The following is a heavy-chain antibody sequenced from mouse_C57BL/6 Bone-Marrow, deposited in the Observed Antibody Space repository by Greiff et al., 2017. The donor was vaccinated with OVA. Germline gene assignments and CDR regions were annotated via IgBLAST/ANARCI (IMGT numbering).Heavy chain of an antibody. CDR2: IDPETGCT. D-gene: IGHD2-5*01. J-gene: IGHJ2*01. Sequence: QVQLQQSGAELVRPGASVTLSCKASGYTFTDYEMHWVKQTPVHGLEWIGAIDPETGCTAYNQKFKGKAILTADKSSSTDYMELRSLTSEDSAVYYGTSSYSNYGDVDYWGQGTTLTVSS. CDR3: TSSYSNYGDVDY. CDR1: GYTFTDYE. V-gene: IGHV1-15*01.